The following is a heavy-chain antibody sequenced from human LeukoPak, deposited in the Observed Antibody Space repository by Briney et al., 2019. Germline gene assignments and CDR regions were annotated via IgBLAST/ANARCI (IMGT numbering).Heavy chain of an antibody. CDR3: AKEDYYGSGSYYYYYGMDV. CDR1: GFTFSSYA. CDR2: ISGSGGST. Sequence: PGGFLRLSCAASGFTFSSYAMSWVRQAPGKGLEWVSAISGSGGSTYYADSVKGRFTISRDNSKNTLYLQMNSLRAEDTAVYYCAKEDYYGSGSYYYYYGMDVWGQGTTVTVSS. D-gene: IGHD3-10*01. J-gene: IGHJ6*02. V-gene: IGHV3-23*01.